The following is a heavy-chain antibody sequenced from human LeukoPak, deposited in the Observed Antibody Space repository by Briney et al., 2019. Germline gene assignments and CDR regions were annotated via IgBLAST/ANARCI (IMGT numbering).Heavy chain of an antibody. CDR3: ARAFDAAFDI. CDR2: ITSSNNYI. J-gene: IGHJ3*02. V-gene: IGHV3-21*01. Sequence: GGSLRLSCAGSGFTFSTYSMNWVRQAPGKGLEWVSSITSSNNYIYYADSMKGRFTISRDNAKNSLYLQMNSLRAEDTAVYYCARAFDAAFDIWGQGTMVTVSS. D-gene: IGHD3-16*01. CDR1: GFTFSTYS.